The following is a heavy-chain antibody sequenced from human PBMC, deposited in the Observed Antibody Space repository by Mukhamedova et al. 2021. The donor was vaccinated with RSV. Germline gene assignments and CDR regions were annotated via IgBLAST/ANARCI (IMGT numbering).Heavy chain of an antibody. V-gene: IGHV4-39*01. D-gene: IGHD1-26*01. CDR2: IYYNGDT. J-gene: IGHJ4*02. CDR3: GRQPRVLSVGSYFDF. Sequence: GLEWIGSIYYNGDTWYNPSLTRRVTVSRDTSRNQFSLEVRSVTAADTAVYYCGRQPRVLSVGSYFDFWGQGALVPVSS.